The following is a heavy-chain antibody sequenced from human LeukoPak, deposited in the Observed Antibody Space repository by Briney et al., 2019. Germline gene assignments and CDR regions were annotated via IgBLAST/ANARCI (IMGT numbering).Heavy chain of an antibody. CDR1: GFTFSSYG. D-gene: IGHD6-13*01. CDR3: ARVGYSSSWYRSPPVFFDY. V-gene: IGHV1-46*01. CDR2: INPSGGST. Sequence: GGSLRLSCAASGFTFSSYGMHWVRQAPGQGLEWMGIINPSGGSTSYAQKFQGRVTMTRDMSTSTVYMELSSLRSEDTAVYYCARVGYSSSWYRSPPVFFDYWGQGTLVTVSS. J-gene: IGHJ4*02.